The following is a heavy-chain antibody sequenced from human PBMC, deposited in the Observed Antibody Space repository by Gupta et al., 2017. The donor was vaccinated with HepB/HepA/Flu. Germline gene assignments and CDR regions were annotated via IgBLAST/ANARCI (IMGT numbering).Heavy chain of an antibody. D-gene: IGHD2-2*01. J-gene: IGHJ6*03. CDR3: ARDIGVVPAASYYYYMDV. CDR2: IYTSGST. CDR1: GGSISSYY. Sequence: QVQLQESVPGLVKPSETLSLTCTVSGGSISSYYWSWIRQPAGKGLEWIGRIYTSGSTNYNPSLKSRVTMSVDTSKNQFSLKLSSVTAADTAVYYCARDIGVVPAASYYYYMDVWGKGTTVTVSS. V-gene: IGHV4-4*07.